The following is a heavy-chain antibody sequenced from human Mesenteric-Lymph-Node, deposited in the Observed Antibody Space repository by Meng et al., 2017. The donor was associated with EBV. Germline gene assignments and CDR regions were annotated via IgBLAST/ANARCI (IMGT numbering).Heavy chain of an antibody. CDR3: ARSSYGSGSYSPFDF. J-gene: IGHJ4*02. CDR1: GGSFTDHY. D-gene: IGHD3-10*01. CDR2: INHSGGT. Sequence: VQLHQWGAGLLKPSETLSLTCTVYGGSFTDHYWTWIRQPPGKGLEWIAEINHSGGTNYNLSLKNRVTISIDLSKNHFSLKVSSVTAADTAVYYCARSSYGSGSYSPFDFWGEGNLVTVSS. V-gene: IGHV4-34*01.